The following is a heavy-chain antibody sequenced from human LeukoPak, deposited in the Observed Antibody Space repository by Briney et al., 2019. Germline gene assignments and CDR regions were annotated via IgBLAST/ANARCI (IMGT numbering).Heavy chain of an antibody. CDR1: GFTLSDSA. V-gene: IGHV3-73*01. CDR3: ARHMEPDFGDKKLFDY. Sequence: GGSLKLSCAASGFTLSDSAMHWVRQTSDKGLEWVGRIRSKTNSYATEYAASVKGRFTISRDDSKNTIYLQMNSLKTEDTAVYYCARHMEPDFGDKKLFDYWGLGTQVTVSS. D-gene: IGHD4-23*01. J-gene: IGHJ4*02. CDR2: IRSKTNSYAT.